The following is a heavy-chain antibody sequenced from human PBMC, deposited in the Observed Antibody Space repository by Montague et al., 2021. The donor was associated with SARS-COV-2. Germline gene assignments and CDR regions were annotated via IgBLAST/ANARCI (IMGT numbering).Heavy chain of an antibody. CDR3: ARHGGIVATEVYFDY. CDR1: GGSISSSSYY. CDR2: IYYSGST. D-gene: IGHD5-12*01. V-gene: IGHV4-39*01. J-gene: IGHJ4*02. Sequence: SETLSLTCTVSGGSISSSSYYWGWIRQPPGKGLEWIGSIYYSGSTYYNPSLKSRVTISVDTSKNQFSLKLSSVTAADTAVYYCARHGGIVATEVYFDYWGQGTLVTVSS.